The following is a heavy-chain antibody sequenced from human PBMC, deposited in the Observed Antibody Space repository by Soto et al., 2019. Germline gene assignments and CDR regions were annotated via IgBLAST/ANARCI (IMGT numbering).Heavy chain of an antibody. Sequence: ASVKVSCKASGYTFTSYGISWVRQAPGQGLEWMGWISAYNGNTNYAQKLQGRITMTTDTSTSTAYMELRSLRSDDTAMYYCARSPARFLANWFDPWGQGTLVTVSS. CDR1: GYTFTSYG. V-gene: IGHV1-18*01. CDR2: ISAYNGNT. CDR3: ARSPARFLANWFDP. J-gene: IGHJ5*02. D-gene: IGHD3-3*01.